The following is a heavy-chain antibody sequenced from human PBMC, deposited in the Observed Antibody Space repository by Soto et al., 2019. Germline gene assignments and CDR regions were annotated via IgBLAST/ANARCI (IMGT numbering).Heavy chain of an antibody. V-gene: IGHV4-34*01. J-gene: IGHJ4*02. D-gene: IGHD3-3*01. CDR1: GGSFSGYY. Sequence: QVQLQQWGAGLLKPSETLSLTCAVYGGSFSGYYWSWIRQPPGKGLEWIGEINHSGSTNYNPSLKSRVTISVDTSKTQFSLKLSSVTAADTAVYYCARVEDDFWSSYAYWGQGTLVTVSS. CDR3: ARVEDDFWSSYAY. CDR2: INHSGST.